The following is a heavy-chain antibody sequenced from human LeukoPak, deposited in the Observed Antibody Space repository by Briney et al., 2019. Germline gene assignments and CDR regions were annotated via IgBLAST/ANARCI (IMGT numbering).Heavy chain of an antibody. CDR1: GGSISSYY. D-gene: IGHD5-18*01. J-gene: IGHJ4*02. V-gene: IGHV4-59*01. CDR3: AREGDTLDY. Sequence: PSETLSLTCTVSGGSISSYYWSWIRQPPGKGLEWIGYIYYSGSTNYNPSLKSRVTISVDTSKNQFSLKLSSVTAADTAVYYCAREGDTLDYWGQGTLVTVSS. CDR2: IYYSGST.